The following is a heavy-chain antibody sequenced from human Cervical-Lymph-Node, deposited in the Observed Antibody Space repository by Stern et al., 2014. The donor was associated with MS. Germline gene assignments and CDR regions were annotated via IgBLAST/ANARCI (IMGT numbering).Heavy chain of an antibody. D-gene: IGHD2-15*01. V-gene: IGHV3-9*01. CDR3: AKDFGSGSVGSSYFDC. CDR2: IGWNSGTI. Sequence: EVQLVESGGGLVQPGRSLRLSCAASGFTFDDFAMHWVRQAPGKGLEWVSGIGWNSGTIDYADSVKGRFTISRDNAKNSLYLQMNSLRAEDAALYYCAKDFGSGSVGSSYFDCWGQGTLVTVSS. J-gene: IGHJ4*02. CDR1: GFTFDDFA.